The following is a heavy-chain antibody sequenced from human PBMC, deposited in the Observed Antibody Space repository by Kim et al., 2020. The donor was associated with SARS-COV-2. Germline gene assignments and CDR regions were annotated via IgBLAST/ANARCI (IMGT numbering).Heavy chain of an antibody. V-gene: IGHV5-10-1*01. J-gene: IGHJ1*01. D-gene: IGHD6-13*01. Sequence: SPSFQGHVTISADKSISTAYLQWSSLKASDTAMYYCARRSYSTESEYFQHWGQGTLVTVSS. CDR3: ARRSYSTESEYFQH.